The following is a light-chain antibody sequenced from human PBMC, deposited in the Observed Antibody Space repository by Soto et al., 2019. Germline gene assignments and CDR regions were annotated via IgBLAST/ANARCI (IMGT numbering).Light chain of an antibody. CDR3: LQYLTYPWT. Sequence: DIQMTQSPSSLSASVGDRVTITCRASQDIADYLAWYQQKPGQVPNLLIYAASTLQSGVPSRFTGSGSGTDFTLTITGLHPDDFATYYCLQYLTYPWTFGQGTKVDIK. V-gene: IGKV1-27*01. CDR2: AAS. J-gene: IGKJ1*01. CDR1: QDIADY.